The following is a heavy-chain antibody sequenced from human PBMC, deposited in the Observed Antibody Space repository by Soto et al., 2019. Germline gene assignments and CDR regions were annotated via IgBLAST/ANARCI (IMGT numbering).Heavy chain of an antibody. CDR1: GFTFSSYA. V-gene: IGHV3-23*01. Sequence: EVQLLESGGGLVQPGGSLRLSCAASGFTFSSYAMSWVRQAPGKGLEWVSAISGSGGSTYYADSVKGRFTISRDNSKNTLYLQMNSLRAEDTAVDYCAKMTYYYDSSGYYRDGYFDYWGQGTLVTVSS. CDR2: ISGSGGST. D-gene: IGHD3-22*01. CDR3: AKMTYYYDSSGYYRDGYFDY. J-gene: IGHJ4*02.